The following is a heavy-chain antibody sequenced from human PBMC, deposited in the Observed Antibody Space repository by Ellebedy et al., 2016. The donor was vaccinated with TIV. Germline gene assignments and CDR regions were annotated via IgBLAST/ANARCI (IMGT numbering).Heavy chain of an antibody. J-gene: IGHJ5*02. V-gene: IGHV4-59*01. CDR2: DHPTGTT. Sequence: MPSETLSLTCTVSGGSFSGYFWSWLRQPPGPGLQWIAYDHPTGTTNFHPSLKSRVTISLATSKSQFSLKMTSVTAADTAIYFGARMPIYNASFGWFDPWGQGTLVAVSS. CDR3: ARMPIYNASFGWFDP. CDR1: GGSFSGYF. D-gene: IGHD1-1*01.